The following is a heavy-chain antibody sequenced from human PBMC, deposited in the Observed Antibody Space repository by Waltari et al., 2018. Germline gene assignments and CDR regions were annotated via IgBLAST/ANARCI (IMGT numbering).Heavy chain of an antibody. D-gene: IGHD5-18*01. CDR2: IYTSGST. J-gene: IGHJ4*02. CDR3: ARDRSRGYSYGHFDY. Sequence: QVQLQESGPGLVKPSEPLSPTCTVPGGSISSYYWSWIRQPAGKGLEWIGRIYTSGSTNYNPSLKSRVSMSVDTSKNQFSLKLSSVTAADTAVYYCARDRSRGYSYGHFDYWGQGTLVTVSS. V-gene: IGHV4-4*07. CDR1: GGSISSYY.